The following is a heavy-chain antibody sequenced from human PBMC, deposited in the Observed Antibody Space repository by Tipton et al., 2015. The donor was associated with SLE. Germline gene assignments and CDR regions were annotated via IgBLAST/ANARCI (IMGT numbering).Heavy chain of an antibody. D-gene: IGHD3-22*01. CDR2: FDPEDGET. Sequence: QSGPEVKKPGASVKVSCKVSGYTLTELSMHWVRQAPGKGLEWMGGFDPEDGETIYAQKFQGRVTMTEDTSTDTAYMELSSLRSEDTAVYYCATAPLDSSSVSLFDYWGQGTLVTVSS. J-gene: IGHJ4*02. CDR1: GYTLTELS. V-gene: IGHV1-24*01. CDR3: ATAPLDSSSVSLFDY.